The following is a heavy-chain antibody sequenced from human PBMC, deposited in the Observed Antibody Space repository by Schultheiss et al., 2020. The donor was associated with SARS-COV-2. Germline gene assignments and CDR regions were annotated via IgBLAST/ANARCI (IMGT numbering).Heavy chain of an antibody. J-gene: IGHJ4*02. D-gene: IGHD1-1*01. V-gene: IGHV3-33*01. CDR3: AREDWNDPWVPGY. Sequence: GESLKISCAASGFTFSSYGMHWVRQAPGKGLEWVAVIWYDGSNKYYADSVKGRFTISRDNSKNTLYLQMNSLRAEDTAVYYCAREDWNDPWVPGYWGQGTLVTVSS. CDR1: GFTFSSYG. CDR2: IWYDGSNK.